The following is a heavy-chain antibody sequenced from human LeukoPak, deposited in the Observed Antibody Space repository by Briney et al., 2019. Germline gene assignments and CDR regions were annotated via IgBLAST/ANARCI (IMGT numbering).Heavy chain of an antibody. V-gene: IGHV5-51*01. D-gene: IGHD6-13*01. J-gene: IGHJ5*02. CDR1: GYSFSNYW. CDR2: IYPGDSDT. Sequence: GESLKISCKGSGYSFSNYWIGWVRQMPGKGLEWMGIIYPGDSDTRYTPSLQGQVTMSVDKSISTAYLQWSSLKASDTAMYYCARLGAGTWALRAAAGTANWFDPWGQGTLVIVSS. CDR3: ARLGAGTWALRAAAGTANWFDP.